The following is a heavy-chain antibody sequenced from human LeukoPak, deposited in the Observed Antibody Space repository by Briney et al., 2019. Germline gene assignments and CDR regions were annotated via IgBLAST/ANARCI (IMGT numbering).Heavy chain of an antibody. CDR2: INPGGGDT. D-gene: IGHD1-1*01. J-gene: IGHJ4*02. V-gene: IGHV1-46*02. Sequence: ASVKVSCKASGYTFNTYYIHWVRQAPGQGLEWMGLINPGGGDTSYAQNLQGRVTMTRDTSTSTVYLELSNLRSEDTAVYYCARGPGGQRFDYWGQGTLVTVSS. CDR3: ARGPGGQRFDY. CDR1: GYTFNTYY.